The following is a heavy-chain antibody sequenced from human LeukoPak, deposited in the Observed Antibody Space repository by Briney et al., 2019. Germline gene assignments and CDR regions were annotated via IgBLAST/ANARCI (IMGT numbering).Heavy chain of an antibody. V-gene: IGHV1-18*01. D-gene: IGHD2-2*03. CDR2: ISAYNGNT. J-gene: IGHJ4*02. CDR1: GYTFTSYG. CDR3: ARGRALWMVDY. Sequence: ASVKVSCKASGYTFTSYGISWVRQAPGQALKWMRWISAYNGNTNYTQKLPGRVTMTTDTSTRTAYMVLRSLRSDDTAVYYCARGRALWMVDYWGQGTLVTVSS.